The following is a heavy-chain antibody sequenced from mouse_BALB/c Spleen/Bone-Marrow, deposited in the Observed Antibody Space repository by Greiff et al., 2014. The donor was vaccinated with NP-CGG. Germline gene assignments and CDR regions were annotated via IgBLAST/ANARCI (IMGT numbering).Heavy chain of an antibody. CDR2: ISTYSSNT. CDR3: ARGRYDFAY. J-gene: IGHJ3*01. Sequence: VQRVESGPELVRPGVSVKISCKGSGYTFTDYAMHWVKQSHAKSLEWIGVISTYSSNTNYNQKFKGKATMTVGKSSSTAYMELARLTSEDSAIYYCARGRYDFAYWGQGTLVTVSA. D-gene: IGHD2-3*01. V-gene: IGHV1-67*01. CDR1: GYTFTDYA.